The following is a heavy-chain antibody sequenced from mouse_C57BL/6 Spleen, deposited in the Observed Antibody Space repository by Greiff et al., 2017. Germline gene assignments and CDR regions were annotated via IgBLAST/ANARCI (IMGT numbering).Heavy chain of an antibody. V-gene: IGHV1-20*01. Sequence: EVKLMESGPELVKPGDSVKISCKASGYSFTGYFMNWVMQSHGQGLEWIGRINPYNGDTFYNQKFKGKATLTVDKSSSTAHMELRSLTSEDSAVYYCSRDYGSSYFDYWGQGTTLTVSS. CDR1: GYSFTGYF. J-gene: IGHJ2*01. D-gene: IGHD1-1*01. CDR3: SRDYGSSYFDY. CDR2: INPYNGDT.